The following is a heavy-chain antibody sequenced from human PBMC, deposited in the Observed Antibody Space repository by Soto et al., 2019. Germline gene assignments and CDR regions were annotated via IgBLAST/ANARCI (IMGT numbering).Heavy chain of an antibody. D-gene: IGHD1-26*01. CDR3: AKDPTSRVYYYYYYMDV. V-gene: IGHV3-23*01. J-gene: IGHJ6*03. Sequence: EVELLESGGGLVQPGGSLRLSCAASGFTFSSYAMSWVRQGPGKGLEWVLSVSGSGDSTYYADSVKGRFTVSRDNSKNTLYLQMNSLRAEDTAVYYCAKDPTSRVYYYYYYMDVWGKGTTVTVSS. CDR2: VSGSGDST. CDR1: GFTFSSYA.